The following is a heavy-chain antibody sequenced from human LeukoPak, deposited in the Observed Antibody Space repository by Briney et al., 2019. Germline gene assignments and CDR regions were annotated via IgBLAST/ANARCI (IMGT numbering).Heavy chain of an antibody. Sequence: SETLSLTCTVSGGSISSSSYYWAWIRQPPGKGLEWIGTIYYTGSTYYNPSLKGRVTISIDTSKNQFSLKLSSVTAADTAVYYCARRHGYSYGSQFDYWGQGTLVTVSS. D-gene: IGHD5-18*01. V-gene: IGHV4-39*01. CDR2: IYYTGST. CDR1: GGSISSSSYY. J-gene: IGHJ4*02. CDR3: ARRHGYSYGSQFDY.